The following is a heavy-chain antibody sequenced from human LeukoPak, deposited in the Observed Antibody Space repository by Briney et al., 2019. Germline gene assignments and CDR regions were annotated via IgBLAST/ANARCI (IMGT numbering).Heavy chain of an antibody. J-gene: IGHJ4*02. D-gene: IGHD7-27*01. CDR2: IVGDGSKA. CDR1: GFTFSTYG. Sequence: GRSLRLSCAASGFTFSTYGMQWVRRAPGKGLEWVAVIVGDGSKAHCADSVRGRFTVSRDNSKNTLYLQMNSLRAEDTAVYYCARDSITGDNSLDFWGRGTLVTVSS. CDR3: ARDSITGDNSLDF. V-gene: IGHV3-33*05.